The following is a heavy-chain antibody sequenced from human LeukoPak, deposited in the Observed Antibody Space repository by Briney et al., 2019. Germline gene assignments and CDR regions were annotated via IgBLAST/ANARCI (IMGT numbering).Heavy chain of an antibody. V-gene: IGHV4-59*01. CDR3: ARFYDYGDYFDY. D-gene: IGHD4-17*01. CDR1: GGSISSYY. Sequence: SETLSLTCTVSGGSISSYYWSWIRQPPGKGLEWIGYIYYSGSTNYNPSLKSRVTISVDTSKNQFSLKLSSVTAADTVVYYCARFYDYGDYFDYWGQGTLVTVSS. CDR2: IYYSGST. J-gene: IGHJ4*02.